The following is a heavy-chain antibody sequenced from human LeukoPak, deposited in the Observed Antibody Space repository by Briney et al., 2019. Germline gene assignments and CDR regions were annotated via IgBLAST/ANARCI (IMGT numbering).Heavy chain of an antibody. V-gene: IGHV4-34*01. CDR2: INHSGST. Sequence: SETLSLTCAAYGGSFSGYYWSWIRQPPGKGLEWIGEINHSGSTNYNPSLKSRVTISVDTSKNQFSLKLSSVTAADTAVYYCATARAGAAFRWFDPWGQGTLVTVSS. J-gene: IGHJ5*02. D-gene: IGHD6-19*01. CDR3: ATARAGAAFRWFDP. CDR1: GGSFSGYY.